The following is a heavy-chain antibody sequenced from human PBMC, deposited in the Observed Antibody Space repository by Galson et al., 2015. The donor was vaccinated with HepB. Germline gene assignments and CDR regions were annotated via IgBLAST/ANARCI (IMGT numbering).Heavy chain of an antibody. D-gene: IGHD6-6*01. Sequence: LSLTCSVSGYSITNPYYWGWVRQSPGKGLEYIGSLYPNGNTYSNPSLKSRVTILVDTSKNQFSLKLSSVTAADTAIYYCARARPLTLFDYWGQGILVTVSS. CDR1: GYSITNPYY. J-gene: IGHJ4*02. CDR2: LYPNGNT. CDR3: ARARPLTLFDY. V-gene: IGHV4-38-2*02.